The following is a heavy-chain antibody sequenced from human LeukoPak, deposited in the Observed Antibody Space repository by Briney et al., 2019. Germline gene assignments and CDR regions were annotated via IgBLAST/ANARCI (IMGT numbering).Heavy chain of an antibody. CDR3: ARESRGAHQASGWYGRWYYYYGMDV. D-gene: IGHD6-19*01. Sequence: SETLSLTCTVSGGSISSGGYYWSWIRQHPGKGLEWIGYIYYSGSTYYNPSLKSRVTISVDTPKNQFSLKLSSVTAADTAVYYCARESRGAHQASGWYGRWYYYYGMDVWGQGTTVTVSS. CDR2: IYYSGST. J-gene: IGHJ6*02. V-gene: IGHV4-31*03. CDR1: GGSISSGGYY.